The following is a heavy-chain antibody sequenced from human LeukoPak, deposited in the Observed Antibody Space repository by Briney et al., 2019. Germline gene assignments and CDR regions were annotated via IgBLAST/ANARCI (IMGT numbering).Heavy chain of an antibody. CDR1: TYTFTSYG. V-gene: IGHV1-18*01. Sequence: ASVKVSCKASTYTFTSYGISWVRQAPGQELEWMGWISAYNGNTNYAQKLQGRVTMTTDTSTSTAYMELRSLRSDDTAVYYCARVLGSPYYYDSSAYLDYWGQGTLVTVSS. CDR3: ARVLGSPYYYDSSAYLDY. J-gene: IGHJ4*02. D-gene: IGHD3-22*01. CDR2: ISAYNGNT.